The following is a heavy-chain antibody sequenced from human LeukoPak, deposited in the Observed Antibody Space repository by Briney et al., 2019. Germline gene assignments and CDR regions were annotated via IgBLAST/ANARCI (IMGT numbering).Heavy chain of an antibody. CDR3: ARDRGTYPYYFDY. CDR2: ISNNGGIS. D-gene: IGHD1-26*01. Sequence: GRSLRLSCAASGFTFSSYSMHWVRQAPGKGLEYVSAISNNGGISYYANSVKGRFTISRDNSKNTLYLQMGSLRTEDMAVYYCARDRGTYPYYFDYWGQGTLVTVSS. V-gene: IGHV3-64*01. CDR1: GFTFSSYS. J-gene: IGHJ4*02.